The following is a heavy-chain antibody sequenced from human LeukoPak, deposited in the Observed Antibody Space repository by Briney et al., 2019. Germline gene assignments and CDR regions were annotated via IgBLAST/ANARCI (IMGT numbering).Heavy chain of an antibody. Sequence: GGSLRLSCAASGFTFSSYSMNWLRQAPGKGLEWLSYISGSSNTITYADSVKGRFTISRDNAKSSLYLQMNSLRADDTAVYYCATVNRISSTFDYWGQGTLVTVSS. CDR2: ISGSSNTI. V-gene: IGHV3-48*04. D-gene: IGHD2-15*01. J-gene: IGHJ4*02. CDR3: ATVNRISSTFDY. CDR1: GFTFSSYS.